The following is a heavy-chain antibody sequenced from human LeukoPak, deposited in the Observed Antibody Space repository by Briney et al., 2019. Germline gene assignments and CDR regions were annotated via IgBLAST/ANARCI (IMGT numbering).Heavy chain of an antibody. CDR2: ISGSGGST. CDR1: GFTFSSCA. CDR3: AKRKAGTPRTPYFDY. V-gene: IGHV3-23*01. D-gene: IGHD6-19*01. Sequence: PGGSLRLSCAASGFTFSSCAMSWVHQAPGKGLEWVSAISGSGGSTYYADSVKGRFTISRDNSKNTLYLQMNSLRAEDTAVYYCAKRKAGTPRTPYFDYWGQGTLVTVSS. J-gene: IGHJ4*02.